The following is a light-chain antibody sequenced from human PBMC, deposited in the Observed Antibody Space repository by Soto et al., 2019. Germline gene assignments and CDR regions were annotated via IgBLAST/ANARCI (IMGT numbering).Light chain of an antibody. Sequence: QSALTQPASVSGSPGQTIIMSCTGTSSDIGGSNSVSWYQQHPDKAPKLILFDVSHRPSKIPDRFSGSKSGNTASLTISGLQADDEADYYCSSYSTSGTLVEFGRGTKVTVL. CDR2: DVS. CDR3: SSYSTSGTLVE. V-gene: IGLV2-14*01. J-gene: IGLJ3*02. CDR1: SSDIGGSNS.